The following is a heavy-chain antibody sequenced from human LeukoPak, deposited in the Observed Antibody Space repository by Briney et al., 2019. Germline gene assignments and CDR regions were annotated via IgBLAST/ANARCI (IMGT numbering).Heavy chain of an antibody. CDR3: ARESGRYSASDY. CDR2: LNSDGSST. D-gene: IGHD3-10*01. CDR1: GFTFSSYW. J-gene: IGHJ4*02. V-gene: IGHV3-74*01. Sequence: GGSLRLSCAASGFTFSSYWMHWVRQVPGKGLVWVARLNSDGSSTSYADSVKGRITISRDNAKNTLYLQMNSLRAEDTTVYYCARESGRYSASDYWGQGTLVTVSS.